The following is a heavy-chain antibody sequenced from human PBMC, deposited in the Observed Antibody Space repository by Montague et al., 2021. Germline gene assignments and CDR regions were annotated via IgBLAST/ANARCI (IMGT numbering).Heavy chain of an antibody. CDR1: GDSISSYEYY. J-gene: IGHJ3*01. V-gene: IGHV4-4*07. Sequence: SETLSLTCSVSGDSISSYEYYWTWIRQPAGRGLEWIGRVYKRGDTNTNPSLRSRLTLSVDTSKNHFSLTLTSVTAADTAVYFCARDSPVVVPWVGGHKGAFDDWGQGTMVTVSS. D-gene: IGHD3-10*01. CDR2: VYKRGDT. CDR3: ARDSPVVVPWVGGHKGAFDD.